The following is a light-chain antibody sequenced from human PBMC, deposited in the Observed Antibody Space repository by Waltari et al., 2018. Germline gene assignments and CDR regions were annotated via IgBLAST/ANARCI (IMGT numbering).Light chain of an antibody. J-gene: IGKJ4*01. CDR2: MAS. CDR3: QHYNGYPVT. V-gene: IGKV1-5*03. CDR1: QSISTW. Sequence: DIQMTQSPSTLSASVGDRVTITCRASQSISTWLAWYQQKPGKAPKLLIYMASSLESGVSSRFSGSGSGTEFTLSISSQQPADSATYYCQHYNGYPVTFGGGTKVEIK.